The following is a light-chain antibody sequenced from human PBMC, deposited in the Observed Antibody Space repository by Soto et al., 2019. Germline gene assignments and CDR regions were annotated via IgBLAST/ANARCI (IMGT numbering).Light chain of an antibody. CDR3: QKYYDIPIT. J-gene: IGKJ5*01. Sequence: EIVMTQSPATLSVSPGERATVSCRASQSISSNLAWYQQKTGQAPRLIMFRTSSRATGFPDRFSGSGSGTDFTLTISSLQAEDVAVYPCQKYYDIPITFGQGTRLEIK. CDR2: RTS. V-gene: IGKV3-15*01. CDR1: QSISSN.